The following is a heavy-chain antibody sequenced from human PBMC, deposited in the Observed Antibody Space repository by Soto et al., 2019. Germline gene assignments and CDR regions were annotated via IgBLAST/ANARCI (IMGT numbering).Heavy chain of an antibody. J-gene: IGHJ4*02. CDR2: MNPNSGNT. V-gene: IGHV1-8*01. CDR3: ARGLFDDFWSGYFYFDY. Sequence: XSVKDSFQATGYTFTRYDINWVRQATGQGLEWMGWMNPNSGNTGYAQEFQGRVTMTRNTSISTAYMELSSLRSEDTAVYYCARGLFDDFWSGYFYFDYWGQGPLVTVSS. D-gene: IGHD3-3*01. CDR1: GYTFTRYD.